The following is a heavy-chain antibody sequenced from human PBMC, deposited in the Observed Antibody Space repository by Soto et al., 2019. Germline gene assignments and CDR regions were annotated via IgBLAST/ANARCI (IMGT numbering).Heavy chain of an antibody. CDR3: AKNGQPPYYFYGMDV. CDR1: GYTFTRYG. J-gene: IGHJ6*02. CDR2: ISGYNGDT. V-gene: IGHV1-18*01. D-gene: IGHD2-8*01. Sequence: QGQLVQSGAEVKKPGASVKVSCKASGYTFTRYGISWVRQAPGQGLEWMGWISGYNGDTKYAQKFQGRVTMTMDTSRSTADMELRSLTSDDRAVYYCAKNGQPPYYFYGMDVWGQGTTVTVSS.